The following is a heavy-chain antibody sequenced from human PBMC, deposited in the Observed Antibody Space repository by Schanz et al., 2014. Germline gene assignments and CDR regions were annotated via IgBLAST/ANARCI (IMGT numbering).Heavy chain of an antibody. CDR3: ARLPVGYGSGIWDV. Sequence: QAQLMESGGGVVQPGTSLILSCSVSGFSLNTYGIHWFRQPAGKGLEWVAVIWSDGSTKYYADSVKGRFTISRDNSKNTLYLQMNSLRADDTAVYYCARLPVGYGSGIWDVWGQGTSVTVSS. V-gene: IGHV3-33*01. CDR1: GFSLNTYG. J-gene: IGHJ6*02. CDR2: IWSDGSTK. D-gene: IGHD3-10*01.